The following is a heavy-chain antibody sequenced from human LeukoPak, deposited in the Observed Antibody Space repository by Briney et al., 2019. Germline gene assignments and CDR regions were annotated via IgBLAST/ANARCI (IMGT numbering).Heavy chain of an antibody. D-gene: IGHD2-8*01. V-gene: IGHV3-30*18. Sequence: PGGSLRLSCAASGFTFSSSGMHWVRQAPGKGLEWVAVISYDGSNKYYADSVKGRFTFSRDNSENTLYLQMNSLRAEDTAVYYCAKNLPRDASRFDYWGQGTLVTVSS. CDR1: GFTFSSSG. CDR2: ISYDGSNK. J-gene: IGHJ4*02. CDR3: AKNLPRDASRFDY.